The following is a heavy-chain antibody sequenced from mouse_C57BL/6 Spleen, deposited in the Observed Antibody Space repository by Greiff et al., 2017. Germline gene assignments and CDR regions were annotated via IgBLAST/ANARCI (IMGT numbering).Heavy chain of an antibody. CDR3: TTPYDYDPFAY. J-gene: IGHJ3*01. CDR2: IDPENGDT. Sequence: VQLQQSGAELVRPGASVKLSCTASGFNIKDDYMHWVKQRPEQGLEWIGWIDPENGDTEYASKFQGKATITADTSSNTAYLQLSSLTSEDTAVYYCTTPYDYDPFAYWGQGTLVTVSA. V-gene: IGHV14-4*01. CDR1: GFNIKDDY. D-gene: IGHD2-4*01.